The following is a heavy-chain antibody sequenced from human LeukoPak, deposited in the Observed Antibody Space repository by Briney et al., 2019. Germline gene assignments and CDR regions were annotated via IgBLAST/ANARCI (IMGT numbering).Heavy chain of an antibody. J-gene: IGHJ5*02. CDR1: GGSFSGYY. CDR2: INQSGST. D-gene: IGHD2-15*01. Sequence: SETLSLTCAVSGGSFSGYYWSWIRQPPGKGLEWIGEINQSGSTNYNPSLKSRVTISVDTSKNQFSLKLSSVTAADTAVYYCARGRGCSGGSCYPPRGWFDPWGQGSLVTVSS. CDR3: ARGRGCSGGSCYPPRGWFDP. V-gene: IGHV4-34*01.